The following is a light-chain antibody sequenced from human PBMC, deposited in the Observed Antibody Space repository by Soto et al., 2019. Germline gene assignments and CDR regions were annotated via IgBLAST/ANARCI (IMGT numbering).Light chain of an antibody. J-gene: IGKJ2*01. V-gene: IGKV3-20*01. CDR3: QQYGSSPLMYT. CDR2: GAS. Sequence: ENVLTQSPGTLSLSPGERATLSCRASQSVSSTYLAWYQHKPGQAPRLLIYGASSRAIGIPDRFSGSGSGTDFTLTISRREPEDFAVYYCQQYGSSPLMYTFGQGTKLEIK. CDR1: QSVSSTY.